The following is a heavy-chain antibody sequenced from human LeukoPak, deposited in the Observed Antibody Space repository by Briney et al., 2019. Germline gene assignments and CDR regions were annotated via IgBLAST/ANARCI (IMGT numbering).Heavy chain of an antibody. V-gene: IGHV3-21*04. Sequence: GGSLRLSCAASGFTFSSYSMNWVRQAPGKGLEWVSSISSSSSYIYYADSVKGRFTISRDNAKNSLYLQMNSLRAEDTAVYYCARQFYYGSGTYEWLIFFDLWGRGTLVTVSS. CDR1: GFTFSSYS. J-gene: IGHJ2*01. D-gene: IGHD3-10*01. CDR3: ARQFYYGSGTYEWLIFFDL. CDR2: ISSSSSYI.